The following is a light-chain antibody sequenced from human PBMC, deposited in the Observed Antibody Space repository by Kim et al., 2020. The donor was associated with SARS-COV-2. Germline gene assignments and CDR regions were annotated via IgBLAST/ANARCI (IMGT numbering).Light chain of an antibody. J-gene: IGLJ3*02. CDR1: SRDVGGYNS. Sequence: GQSITISCTGTSRDVGGYNSVSWYQHHPGKAPKLMIYDVSKRPSGVSSRFSCSKSGTTASLTISGLQAEDEADYYCSSYTSSSTLVFGGGTQLTVL. CDR2: DVS. V-gene: IGLV2-14*03. CDR3: SSYTSSSTLV.